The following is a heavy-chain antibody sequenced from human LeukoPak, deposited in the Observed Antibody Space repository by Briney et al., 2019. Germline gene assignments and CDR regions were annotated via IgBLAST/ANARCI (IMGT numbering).Heavy chain of an antibody. D-gene: IGHD6-6*01. CDR2: IRSKAYGGTT. Sequence: GGSLRLSCTASGFTFGDYAMSWVRQAPGKGLEWVGFIRSKAYGGTTEYAASVKGRFTISRDDSKSIAYLQMNSLKTEDTAVYYCTREARPYYYGMDVWGQGTTVTVSS. V-gene: IGHV3-49*04. CDR3: TREARPYYYGMDV. CDR1: GFTFGDYA. J-gene: IGHJ6*02.